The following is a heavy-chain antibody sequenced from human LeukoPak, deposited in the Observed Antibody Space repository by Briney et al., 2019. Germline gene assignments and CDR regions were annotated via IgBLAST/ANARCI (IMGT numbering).Heavy chain of an antibody. D-gene: IGHD3-10*01. V-gene: IGHV4-39*07. CDR1: GGSISSSSYY. Sequence: SSETLSLTCTVSGGSISSSSYYWGWIRQPPGKGLEWIGSIYYSGSTYYNPSLKSQVTISVDTSKNQFSLKLSSVTAAETAVYYCARAPNYYGSGSHFDYWGQGTLVTVSS. J-gene: IGHJ4*02. CDR2: IYYSGST. CDR3: ARAPNYYGSGSHFDY.